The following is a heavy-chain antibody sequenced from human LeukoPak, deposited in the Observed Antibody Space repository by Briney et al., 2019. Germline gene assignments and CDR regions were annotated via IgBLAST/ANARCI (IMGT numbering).Heavy chain of an antibody. CDR2: IYPGDSDT. CDR3: ATYGDYEGGLDY. Sequence: GESLKISCKGSEYSFSNYWIGWVRQLPGKGLEWMGIIYPGDSDTRFSPSFQGQVTISADKSISTAYLQWSSLKASDTAMYYCATYGDYEGGLDYWGQGTLVTVSS. J-gene: IGHJ4*02. V-gene: IGHV5-51*01. CDR1: EYSFSNYW. D-gene: IGHD4-17*01.